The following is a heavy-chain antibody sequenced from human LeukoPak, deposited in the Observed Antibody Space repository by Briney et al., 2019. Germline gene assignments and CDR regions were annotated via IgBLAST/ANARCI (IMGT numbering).Heavy chain of an antibody. CDR3: ATNTMFRGIHAFDI. D-gene: IGHD3-10*01. Sequence: GESLKISCKGSGYSFTSYWIGWVRQMPGKGLEWMGITYPGDSDTRYSASFQGQVTISADNSISTAYLQRSSLKASDSAMYYCATNTMFRGIHAFDIWGQGTMVT. J-gene: IGHJ3*02. CDR1: GYSFTSYW. CDR2: TYPGDSDT. V-gene: IGHV5-51*01.